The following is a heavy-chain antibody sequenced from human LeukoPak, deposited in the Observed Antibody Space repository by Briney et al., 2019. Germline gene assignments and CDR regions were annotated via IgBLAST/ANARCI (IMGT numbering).Heavy chain of an antibody. V-gene: IGHV3-30*18. D-gene: IGHD2-15*01. CDR3: AKEVVVAGDYYYGMDV. CDR1: GFTFSSYG. CDR2: ISYDGSNK. Sequence: GGSLRLSCAASGFTFSSYGMHWVRQAPGKGLEWVAVISYDGSNKYYADSVKGRFTISRDNSKNTLYLQMNSLRAEDTAVYNCAKEVVVAGDYYYGMDVWGQGTTVTVSS. J-gene: IGHJ6*02.